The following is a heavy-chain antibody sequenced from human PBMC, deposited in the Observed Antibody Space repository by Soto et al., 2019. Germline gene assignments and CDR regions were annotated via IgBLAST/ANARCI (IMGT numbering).Heavy chain of an antibody. CDR3: TPDPYSDYVWGSYRKIIE. Sequence: EVQLVESGGGLVKPGGSLRLSCAASGFTFSNAWMSWVRQAPGKGLEWVGRIKSKTDGGTTDYAAPVKGRFTISRDDSKNTLYLQMNSLKTEDTAVYYCTPDPYSDYVWGSYRKIIEWGQGTLVTVSS. CDR2: IKSKTDGGTT. V-gene: IGHV3-15*01. J-gene: IGHJ4*02. CDR1: GFTFSNAW. D-gene: IGHD3-16*02.